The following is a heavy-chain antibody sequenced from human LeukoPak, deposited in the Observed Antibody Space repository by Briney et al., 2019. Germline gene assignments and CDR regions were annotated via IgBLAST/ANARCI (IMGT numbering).Heavy chain of an antibody. Sequence: GGSLTLSCAVSGFTFSSYWMSWARQAEGKGREWVADIKQDGSEKYYVDSVKGRFTISRDNAKNSLYLQMNSLRAEDTAVYYCAREGDVPAAIKSMADAFDIWGQGTMVTVSS. CDR1: GFTFSSYW. CDR2: IKQDGSEK. J-gene: IGHJ3*02. D-gene: IGHD2-2*02. CDR3: AREGDVPAAIKSMADAFDI. V-gene: IGHV3-7*01.